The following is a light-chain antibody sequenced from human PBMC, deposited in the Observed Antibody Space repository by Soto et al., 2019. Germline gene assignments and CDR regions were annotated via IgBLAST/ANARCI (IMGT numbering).Light chain of an antibody. J-gene: IGLJ2*01. CDR2: EVS. CDR3: SSYTSSSTYVV. CDR1: SIDVGGYNY. V-gene: IGLV2-14*01. Sequence: QSALTQPASVSGSPGQSITISCTGTSIDVGGYNYVSWYQQHPGKAPKLMIYEVSNRPSGVSNRFSGSKSGNTASLTISGLQAEDEADYYCSSYTSSSTYVVFGGGTKPIVL.